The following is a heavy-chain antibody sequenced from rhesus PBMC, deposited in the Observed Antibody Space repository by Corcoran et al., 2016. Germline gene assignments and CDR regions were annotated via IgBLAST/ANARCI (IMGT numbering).Heavy chain of an antibody. V-gene: IGHV4-127*01. CDR1: GYSISSGYG. CDR3: AGRIVGATLDY. CDR2: IDGSSGST. J-gene: IGHJ4*01. Sequence: QVQLQESGPGLVKPSETLSLTCAVSGYSISSGYGWSWIRQPPGKGLEWLGSIDGSSGSTNYNPSFKSRVTISKDTSKNQFSLKMRSVTAADTAVYYCAGRIVGATLDYWGQGVLVTVSS. D-gene: IGHD1-44*02.